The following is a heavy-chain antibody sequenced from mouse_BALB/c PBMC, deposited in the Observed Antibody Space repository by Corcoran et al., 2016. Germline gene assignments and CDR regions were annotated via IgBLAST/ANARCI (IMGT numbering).Heavy chain of an antibody. D-gene: IGHD2-4*01. J-gene: IGHJ2*01. CDR1: GYTSTNCG. V-gene: IGHV9-1*02. CDR2: INTYTGEP. CDR3: AKWGTSMITSYFDS. Sequence: QIQLVQSGPEMKKPGETVKISCKASGYTSTNCGMNWVKQAPGKGLKWMGWINTYTGEPTYADDFKGRFVFSLETSASTAYLQINNLKNEDMATYFCAKWGTSMITSYFDSWGQGTTLTVSS.